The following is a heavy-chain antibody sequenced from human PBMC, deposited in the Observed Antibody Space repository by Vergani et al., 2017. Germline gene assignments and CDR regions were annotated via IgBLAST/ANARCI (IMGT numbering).Heavy chain of an antibody. D-gene: IGHD2-21*01. V-gene: IGHV4-34*01. J-gene: IGHJ6*02. CDR3: ARDSSRRFFYGMDV. CDR1: GGSFSGYY. Sequence: QVQLQQWGAGLLKPSETLSLTCAVYGGSFSGYYWSWIRQPPGKGLEWIGEINHSGSTNYNPSLKSRVTISVDTSKNQFSLKLSSVTAADTAVYYCARDSSRRFFYGMDVWGQGTTVTVSS. CDR2: INHSGST.